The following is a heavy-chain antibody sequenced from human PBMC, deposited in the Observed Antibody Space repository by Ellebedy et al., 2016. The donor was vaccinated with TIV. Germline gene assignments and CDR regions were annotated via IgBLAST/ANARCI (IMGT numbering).Heavy chain of an antibody. CDR1: GFTFSNYW. D-gene: IGHD2-8*01. Sequence: GESLKISCAASGFTFSNYWMTWVRQAPGKGLEWVANIIPDGSEKHYVDSVKGRFTISRDNAKTSLYLQIDSLRDDDTAVYYCARARCSNVDCHIPGYWGQGSLVTVSS. V-gene: IGHV3-7*03. J-gene: IGHJ4*02. CDR3: ARARCSNVDCHIPGY. CDR2: IIPDGSEK.